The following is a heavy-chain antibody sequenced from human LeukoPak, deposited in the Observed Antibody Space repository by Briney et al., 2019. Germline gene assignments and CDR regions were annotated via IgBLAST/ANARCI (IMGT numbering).Heavy chain of an antibody. V-gene: IGHV3-23*01. J-gene: IGHJ3*02. CDR1: GFTFSSYA. Sequence: GGSLRLSCAASGFTFSSYAMSWVRQAPGKGLEWVSAISGSGGSTYYADSVKGRFTISRDNSKNMVYLQMNSLRGDDTAVYYCAGVLRGAFDIWGQGKMVAVSS. CDR2: ISGSGGST. D-gene: IGHD3-10*01. CDR3: AGVLRGAFDI.